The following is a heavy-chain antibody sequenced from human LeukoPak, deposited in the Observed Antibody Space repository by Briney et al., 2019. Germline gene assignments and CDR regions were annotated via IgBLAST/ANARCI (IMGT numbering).Heavy chain of an antibody. D-gene: IGHD2-2*01. CDR1: GFTFSNYW. J-gene: IGHJ4*02. Sequence: GGSLRLSCAASGFTFSNYWVHWVRQAPGKGLVWVSRINRDGSTTKYADSVKGRFTVSRDNAKNTLNLQMNSLRAEDTAVYYCTSDKKIGESSEIDYWGQGTLVTVSS. CDR3: TSDKKIGESSEIDY. CDR2: INRDGSTT. V-gene: IGHV3-74*03.